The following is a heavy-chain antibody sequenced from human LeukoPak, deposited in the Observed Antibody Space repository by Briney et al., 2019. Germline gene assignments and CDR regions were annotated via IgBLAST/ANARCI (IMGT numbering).Heavy chain of an antibody. Sequence: GRSLRLSCAASGFTFSSYAMHWVRQAPGKGLEWVAVISYDGSNKYYADSVKGRFTISRDNSKNTLYLQMNSLRAEDTAVYYCARALRDYYGMDVWGQGTTVTVSS. J-gene: IGHJ6*02. CDR1: GFTFSSYA. V-gene: IGHV3-30-3*01. CDR2: ISYDGSNK. CDR3: ARALRDYYGMDV. D-gene: IGHD5/OR15-5a*01.